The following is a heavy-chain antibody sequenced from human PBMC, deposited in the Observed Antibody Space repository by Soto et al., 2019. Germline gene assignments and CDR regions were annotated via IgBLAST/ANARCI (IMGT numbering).Heavy chain of an antibody. D-gene: IGHD3-22*01. Sequence: SETLSLTCTVSGCSVSSGSYYWSWIRQPPGKGLEWIGYIYYSGNTNYNPSLKSRVTISVDTSKNQFSLKLSSVTAADTAVYYCARSEDYYDSSGYYPNWFDPWGQGTLVTVSS. CDR3: ARSEDYYDSSGYYPNWFDP. V-gene: IGHV4-61*01. CDR1: GCSVSSGSYY. CDR2: IYYSGNT. J-gene: IGHJ5*02.